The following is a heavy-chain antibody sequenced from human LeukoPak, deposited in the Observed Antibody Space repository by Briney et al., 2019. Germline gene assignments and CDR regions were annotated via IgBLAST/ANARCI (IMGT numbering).Heavy chain of an antibody. V-gene: IGHV4-39*01. CDR3: ARHVGPVRGRGYSYGYRETHAFDI. Sequence: SETLSLTCTVSGRSFSSRDDYSGWIRQPPGKGLEWIGEINHSGSTHYHPSLKSRVTISVDTSKNQCSLKLSSVTAADTAVYYCARHVGPVRGRGYSYGYRETHAFDIWGQGTMDSVSS. J-gene: IGHJ3*02. CDR2: INHSGST. CDR1: GRSFSSRDDY. D-gene: IGHD5-18*01.